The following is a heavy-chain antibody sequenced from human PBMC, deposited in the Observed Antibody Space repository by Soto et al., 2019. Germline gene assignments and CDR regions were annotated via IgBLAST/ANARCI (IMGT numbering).Heavy chain of an antibody. J-gene: IGHJ4*02. Sequence: CAVSGGSISSGGYSWGWIRQPPGKGLGWVGYIYYSGTTYYKPSLKGRVTITVDTSTKQFSLKLTSVAAADQAFYYCGSDRGDSIEYWGRGIQVTVSS. CDR3: GSDRGDSIEY. D-gene: IGHD3-10*01. CDR1: GGSISSGGYS. V-gene: IGHV4-30-2*01. CDR2: IYYSGTT.